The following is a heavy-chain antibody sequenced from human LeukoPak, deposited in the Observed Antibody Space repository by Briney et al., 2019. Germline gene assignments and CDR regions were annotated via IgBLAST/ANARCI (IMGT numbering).Heavy chain of an antibody. J-gene: IGHJ4*02. CDR1: GFTFSSYW. Sequence: GGSLRLSCAGSGFTFSSYWMHWVRQAPGKGLVWVSRVKFDGSVTTYAESVKGRFTISRDNAKNTLFLQMNSLRAEDTAVYYCERVGAVAGSLDYWGQGTPVTVSS. V-gene: IGHV3-74*01. D-gene: IGHD6-19*01. CDR2: VKFDGSVT. CDR3: ERVGAVAGSLDY.